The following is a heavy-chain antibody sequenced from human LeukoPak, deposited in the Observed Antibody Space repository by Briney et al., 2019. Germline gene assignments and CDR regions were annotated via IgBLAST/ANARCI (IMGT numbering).Heavy chain of an antibody. D-gene: IGHD5-18*01. CDR2: IYSGGST. CDR1: GFTFSSNY. CDR3: ARQRGEYSYPFDY. V-gene: IGHV3-53*01. Sequence: PGGSLRLSCAASGFTFSSNYMSWVRQAPGKGLEWVSVIYSGGSTFYSDSVKGRFTISRDNSKNTLYLQMNSLRAEDTAVYYCARQRGEYSYPFDYGGQGTLVTVSS. J-gene: IGHJ4*02.